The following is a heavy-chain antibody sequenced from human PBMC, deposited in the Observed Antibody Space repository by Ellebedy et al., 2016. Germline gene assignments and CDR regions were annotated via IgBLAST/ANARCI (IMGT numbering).Heavy chain of an antibody. CDR1: GFTFSSYA. Sequence: GESLKISCAASGFTFSSYAMHWVRQAPGKGLEWVAVISYDGSNKYYADSVKGRFTISRDNAKNSLYLQMNSLRDEDTAVYYCARDLVVVTAIPTPNFDYWGQGTLVTVSS. CDR3: ARDLVVVTAIPTPNFDY. CDR2: ISYDGSNK. D-gene: IGHD2-21*02. J-gene: IGHJ4*02. V-gene: IGHV3-30-3*01.